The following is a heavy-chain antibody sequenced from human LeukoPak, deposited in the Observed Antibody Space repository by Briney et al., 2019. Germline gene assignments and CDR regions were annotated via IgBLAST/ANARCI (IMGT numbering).Heavy chain of an antibody. CDR2: IKSKNAAGTT. V-gene: IGHV3-15*01. D-gene: IGHD4-17*01. CDR1: GFTFDEAW. CDR3: TTLPYAD. Sequence: GWSLRLSCAASGFTFDEAWMHGVGQARGGGVERVGRIKSKNAAGTTYYAAPVKGRFTISRDDSKNTLYLQMNSLQTEDTAVYFCTTLPYADWGQGTLVTVSS. J-gene: IGHJ4*02.